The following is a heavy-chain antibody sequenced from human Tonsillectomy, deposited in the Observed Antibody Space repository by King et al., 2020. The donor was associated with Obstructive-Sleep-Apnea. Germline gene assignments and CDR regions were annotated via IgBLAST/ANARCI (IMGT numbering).Heavy chain of an antibody. J-gene: IGHJ4*02. CDR1: GGSISSYY. CDR3: AGCVWGYGGGYAFDY. Sequence: VQLQESGPGLVKPSETLSLTCTVSGGSISSYYWSWIRQPPGKGLEWIGYIYYSGSTNYNPSLKSRVTISVDTSKNQFSLKLSSVTAADTAVYYCAGCVWGYGGGYAFDYGGQGTLVTVSS. CDR2: IYYSGST. D-gene: IGHD1-26*01. V-gene: IGHV4-59*08.